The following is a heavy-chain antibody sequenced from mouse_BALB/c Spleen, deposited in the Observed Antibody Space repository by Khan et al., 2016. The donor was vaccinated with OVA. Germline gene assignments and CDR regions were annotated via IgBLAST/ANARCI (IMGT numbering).Heavy chain of an antibody. J-gene: IGHJ2*01. V-gene: IGHV1-7*01. CDR3: ARDRIDY. CDR1: GYTFTSYW. CDR2: INHNSGYT. Sequence: QVRLQQSGAELAKPGASVKMSCTASGYTFTSYWMHWIKQRPGQGLEWIGYINHNSGYTDYNQKFKDKATLTADKSSSTAYMQLSSLTSDDSAVYYCARDRIDYWGQGTALTVSS.